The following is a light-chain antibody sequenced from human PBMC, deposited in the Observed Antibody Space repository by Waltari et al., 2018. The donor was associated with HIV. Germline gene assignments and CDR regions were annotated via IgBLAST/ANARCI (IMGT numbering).Light chain of an antibody. V-gene: IGLV2-23*01. CDR3: CSYAGSSTYVV. J-gene: IGLJ2*01. CDR1: SRDFGSNNL. Sequence: QSALTQPASVSGSPGQSITISCPETSRDFGSNNLVSGYQQHPGNAPKLIIYEGDKRPSGVSYRFSGSKSGSTASLTISGLQAEDEADYYCCSYAGSSTYVVFGGGTQLTVL. CDR2: EGD.